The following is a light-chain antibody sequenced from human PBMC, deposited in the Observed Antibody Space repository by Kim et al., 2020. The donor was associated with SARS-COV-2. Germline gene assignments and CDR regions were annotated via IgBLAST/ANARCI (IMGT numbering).Light chain of an antibody. V-gene: IGLV3-1*01. CDR3: QAWDSSRV. J-gene: IGLJ3*02. Sequence: SYELTQPPSVSVSPGQTASITCSGDKLGDKYACWYQQKPGQSPVLVIYQDSKRPSGIPERFSGSNSGNTATLTISGTQAMDEAVYYCQAWDSSRVFGGGTQLTVL. CDR1: KLGDKY. CDR2: QDS.